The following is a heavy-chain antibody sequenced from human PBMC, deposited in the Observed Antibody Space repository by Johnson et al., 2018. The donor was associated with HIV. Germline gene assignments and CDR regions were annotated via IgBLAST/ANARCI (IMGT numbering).Heavy chain of an antibody. CDR2: ISWNGGDT. CDR1: GFTFSSYA. Sequence: VQLVESGGGVVRPGGSLRLSCAASGFTFSSYAMTWVRQAPGKGLEWVSGISWNGGDTGYADSVRGRFTISRDNAKNSLYLQMNSLRAEDTALYYCARVRTAAGFDAFDIWGQVTMVTVSS. CDR3: ARVRTAAGFDAFDI. V-gene: IGHV3-20*04. J-gene: IGHJ3*02. D-gene: IGHD6-13*01.